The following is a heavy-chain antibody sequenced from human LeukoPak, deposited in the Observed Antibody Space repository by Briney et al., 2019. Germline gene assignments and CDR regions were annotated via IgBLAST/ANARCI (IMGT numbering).Heavy chain of an antibody. CDR2: ISYDGSDK. V-gene: IGHV3-30*04. Sequence: PGRSLRLFCAASGFTFSSYAMHWVRQAPGKGLEWVALISYDGSDKYYADSVKGRFTISRDNSKNTLYLQMNSLRAEDTAVYYCAKDGPKIVVVVAAWDYWGQGTLVTVSS. J-gene: IGHJ4*02. CDR3: AKDGPKIVVVVAAWDY. CDR1: GFTFSSYA. D-gene: IGHD2-15*01.